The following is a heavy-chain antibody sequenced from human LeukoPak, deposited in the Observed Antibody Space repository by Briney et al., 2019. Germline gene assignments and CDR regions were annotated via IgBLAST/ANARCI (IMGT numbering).Heavy chain of an antibody. CDR1: GFTFNTYA. D-gene: IGHD2-2*01. J-gene: IGHJ3*02. Sequence: GGSLRLSCAASGFTFNTYAMSWVRQAPGKGLEWVSSNSGSGGSTYYADSVEGRFTISRDNSKNTLYLQMNSLRAEDTAVYYCAKARGRVVVVPAALWNDAFDIWGQGTMVTVSP. CDR2: NSGSGGST. CDR3: AKARGRVVVVPAALWNDAFDI. V-gene: IGHV3-23*01.